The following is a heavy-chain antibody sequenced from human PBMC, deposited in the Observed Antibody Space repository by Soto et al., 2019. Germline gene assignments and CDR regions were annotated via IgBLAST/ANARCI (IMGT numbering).Heavy chain of an antibody. CDR3: AKDGGTNPYYYYYYMDV. D-gene: IGHD1-1*01. Sequence: GGSLRLSCAASGFTFSSYGMHWVRQAPGKGLEWVAVISYDGSNKYYADSVKGRFTISRDNSKNTLYLQMNSLRAEDTAVYYCAKDGGTNPYYYYYYMDVWGKGTTVTVSS. V-gene: IGHV3-30*18. CDR1: GFTFSSYG. CDR2: ISYDGSNK. J-gene: IGHJ6*03.